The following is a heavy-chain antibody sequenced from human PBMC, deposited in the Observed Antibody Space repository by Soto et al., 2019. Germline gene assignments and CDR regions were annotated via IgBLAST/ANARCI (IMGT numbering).Heavy chain of an antibody. CDR2: IYYSGST. D-gene: IGHD4-17*01. J-gene: IGHJ4*02. CDR3: ARGLSSYGGNSGDY. CDR1: GDSISSGGYY. Sequence: PSETLSLTCTVSGDSISSGGYYWNWIRQHPGKGLEWIGYIYYSGSTYYNPSLKSRVTISVDTSKNQFSLKLSSVTAADTAVYYCARGLSSYGGNSGDYWGQGTLVTVSS. V-gene: IGHV4-31*03.